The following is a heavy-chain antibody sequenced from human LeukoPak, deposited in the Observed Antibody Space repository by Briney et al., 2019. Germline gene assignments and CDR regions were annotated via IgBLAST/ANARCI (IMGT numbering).Heavy chain of an antibody. J-gene: IGHJ4*02. D-gene: IGHD3-3*01. CDR1: GYTFTSYG. CDR2: ISAYNGNT. Sequence: ASVKVSCKDSGYTFTSYGISWVRQAPGQGLEWMGWISAYNGNTNYAQKLQGRVTMTTDTSTSTAYMELRSLRSDDTAVYYCARDIPGYYVFWSGIAPFDYWGQGTLVTVSS. V-gene: IGHV1-18*01. CDR3: ARDIPGYYVFWSGIAPFDY.